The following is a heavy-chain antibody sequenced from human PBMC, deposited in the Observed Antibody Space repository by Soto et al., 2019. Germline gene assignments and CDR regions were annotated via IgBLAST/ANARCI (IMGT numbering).Heavy chain of an antibody. V-gene: IGHV3-74*01. Sequence: VGSLRLSCVASGFTFSSYWMHWVRQAPGKGLVWVSRINGDGSITRYAGSVKGRFTISRDNTKNTLYVQMSSLRAEDTAVYYCGSSNSGSRVAHWGQGALVTVSS. D-gene: IGHD7-27*01. J-gene: IGHJ4*02. CDR2: INGDGSIT. CDR3: GSSNSGSRVAH. CDR1: GFTFSSYW.